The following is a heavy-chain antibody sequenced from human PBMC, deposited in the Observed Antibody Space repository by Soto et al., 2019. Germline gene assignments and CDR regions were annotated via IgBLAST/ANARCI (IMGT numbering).Heavy chain of an antibody. D-gene: IGHD3-10*02. CDR3: TRDRSVTMLF. CDR1: GFTFSNYW. CDR2: MNQDGSER. J-gene: IGHJ4*02. V-gene: IGHV3-7*01. Sequence: EVQLVESGGGLVQPGGSLRLSCTASGFTFSNYWMSWVRQAPGEGLEWVANMNQDGSERYYVDSVKGRFTISRDNAKNSLYLQVISLRPADTAIYYCTRDRSVTMLFWGQGTLVTVSS.